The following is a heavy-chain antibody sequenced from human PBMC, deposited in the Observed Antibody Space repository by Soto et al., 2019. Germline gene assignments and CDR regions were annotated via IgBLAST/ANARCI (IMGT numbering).Heavy chain of an antibody. CDR1: GYSFTSYW. Sequence: ESLKISCKGSGYSFTSYWISWVRQMPGKGLEWMGRIDPSDSYTNYSPSFQGHVTISADKSISTAYLQWSSLKASDTAMYYCARHTIFGVVIPRVRFDPWGQGTLVTVSS. CDR2: IDPSDSYT. CDR3: ARHTIFGVVIPRVRFDP. V-gene: IGHV5-10-1*01. D-gene: IGHD3-3*01. J-gene: IGHJ5*02.